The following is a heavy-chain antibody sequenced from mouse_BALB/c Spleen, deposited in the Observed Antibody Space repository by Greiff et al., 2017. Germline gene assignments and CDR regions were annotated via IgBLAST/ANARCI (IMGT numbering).Heavy chain of an antibody. V-gene: IGHV1S29*02. CDR2: IYPYNGGT. CDR3: AKYDYKGFAY. Sequence: VQLQQSGPELVKPGASVKISCKASGYTFTDYNMHWVKQSHGKSLEWIGYIYPYNGGTGYNQKFKSKATLTVDNSSSTAYMELRSLTSEDSAVYYCAKYDYKGFAYWGQGTLVTVSA. D-gene: IGHD2-4*01. J-gene: IGHJ3*01. CDR1: GYTFTDYN.